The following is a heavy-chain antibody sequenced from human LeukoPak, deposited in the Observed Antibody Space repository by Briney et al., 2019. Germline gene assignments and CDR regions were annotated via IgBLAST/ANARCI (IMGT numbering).Heavy chain of an antibody. CDR3: SRCRNYYDSSGYYQPDFFDY. CDR1: GWAINRHG. V-gene: IGHV1-18*01. J-gene: IGHJ4*02. CDR2: ISAYNENT. Sequence: ASVQVSCKASGWAINRHGISLLRQAPGQGLEWMGWISAYNENTNYAQKLQGRVTMTTDTSTSTAYVEQRSLRSDDTAVYESSRCRNYYDSSGYYQPDFFDYWGQGTLVTVSS. D-gene: IGHD3-22*01.